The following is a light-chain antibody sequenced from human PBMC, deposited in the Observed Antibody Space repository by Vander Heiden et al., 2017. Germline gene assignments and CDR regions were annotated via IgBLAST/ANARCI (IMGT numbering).Light chain of an antibody. V-gene: IGKV1-5*03. CDR1: PRISSW. CDR3: QQYNSYPWT. Sequence: DIQMTQSPSTLSASVGDRVTITCRASPRISSWLASQQQKPGKAPKLLIYKASSSESGVPSRLSGSASGTEFTLTISILHPDDFATYYCQQYNSYPWTFGQGTRVEIK. J-gene: IGKJ1*01. CDR2: KAS.